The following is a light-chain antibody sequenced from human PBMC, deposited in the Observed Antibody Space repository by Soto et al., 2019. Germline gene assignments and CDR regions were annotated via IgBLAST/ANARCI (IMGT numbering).Light chain of an antibody. CDR1: QSVSSY. J-gene: IGKJ4*01. Sequence: ENVLTQSPATLSLSPGERATLSCRASQSVSSYLAWYQQKPGQAPRLLIYDASNRATGIPARFSGSGSGTDFTLTISSLEPEDVAVYYCQQRSNWPPFLTFGGGTKVEIK. V-gene: IGKV3-11*01. CDR2: DAS. CDR3: QQRSNWPPFLT.